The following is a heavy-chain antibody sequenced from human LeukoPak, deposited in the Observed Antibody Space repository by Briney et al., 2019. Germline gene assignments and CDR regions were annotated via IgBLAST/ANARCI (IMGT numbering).Heavy chain of an antibody. CDR1: GFTFSSYG. Sequence: PTGRSLRLSCAASGFTFSSYGMHWVRQAPGKGLEWVAVISYDGSNKYYADSVKGRFTISRDNSKNTLYLQMNSLRAEDTAVYYCAKDSAVAGTFDYWGQGTLVTVSS. J-gene: IGHJ4*02. V-gene: IGHV3-30*18. CDR3: AKDSAVAGTFDY. CDR2: ISYDGSNK. D-gene: IGHD6-19*01.